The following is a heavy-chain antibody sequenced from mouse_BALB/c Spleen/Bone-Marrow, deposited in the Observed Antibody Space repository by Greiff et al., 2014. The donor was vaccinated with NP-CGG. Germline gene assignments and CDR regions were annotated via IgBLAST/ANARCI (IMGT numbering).Heavy chain of an antibody. J-gene: IGHJ4*01. CDR1: GFSLTSYG. CDR3: ARGSNYEGAMDY. D-gene: IGHD2-1*01. CDR2: IWAGGST. V-gene: IGHV2-9*02. Sequence: QVHVQQSGPGLVAPSPSLSITCTVSGFSLTSYGVHWVRQPPGKVLEWLGVIWAGGSTNYNSALMSRLSISKDNSKSQVVLKMNSLQTDDTAMYYCARGSNYEGAMDYWGQGTSVTVSS.